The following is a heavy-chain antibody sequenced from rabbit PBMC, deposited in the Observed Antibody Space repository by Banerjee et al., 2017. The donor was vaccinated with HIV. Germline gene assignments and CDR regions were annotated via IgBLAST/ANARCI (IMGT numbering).Heavy chain of an antibody. V-gene: IGHV1S45*01. J-gene: IGHJ4*01. D-gene: IGHD6-1*01. Sequence: QEQLEESGGDLVKPEGSLTLTCTASGFSFSSSYWICWVRQAPGKGLEWIACIYAGSSGSTYYASWAKGRFTISKTSSTTVTLQMTSLTAADTATYFCARTAGYAGYGYAIFNLWGPGTLVTVS. CDR3: ARTAGYAGYGYAIFNL. CDR2: IYAGSSGST. CDR1: GFSFSSSYW.